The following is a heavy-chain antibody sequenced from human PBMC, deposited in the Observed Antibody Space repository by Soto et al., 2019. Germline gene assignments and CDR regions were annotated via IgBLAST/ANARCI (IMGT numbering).Heavy chain of an antibody. CDR1: DFTFRNSW. CDR2: IKPDGGAT. Sequence: QLVESGGDLVQPGGSLRLSCATSDFTFRNSWINWVRQAPGKGLEWVANIKPDGGATNYVYSVKGRFTISRDNVRNSASLQMNSLRVEDTAVYFCFGGNGGPQWGQVTLVTVSS. D-gene: IGHD3-16*01. V-gene: IGHV3-7*03. J-gene: IGHJ4*02. CDR3: FGGNGGPQ.